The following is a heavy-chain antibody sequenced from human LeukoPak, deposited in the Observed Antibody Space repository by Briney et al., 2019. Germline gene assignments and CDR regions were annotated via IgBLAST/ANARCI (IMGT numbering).Heavy chain of an antibody. D-gene: IGHD4-17*01. Sequence: PGGSLRLSCAASGFTFSSYGMHWVRQAPGKGLEWVAHISYDGNNKDYADSVKGRFAISRDTSKNTLYLQMDSLRSEDTAIYYCAKRVTTGPHSIHYWGQGTLVTVSS. J-gene: IGHJ4*02. V-gene: IGHV3-30*18. CDR3: AKRVTTGPHSIHY. CDR2: ISYDGNNK. CDR1: GFTFSSYG.